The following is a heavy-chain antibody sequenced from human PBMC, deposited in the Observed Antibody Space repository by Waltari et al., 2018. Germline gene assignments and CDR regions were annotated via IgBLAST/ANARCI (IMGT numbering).Heavy chain of an antibody. CDR1: GFTFDRSA. Sequence: EVQLVESGGGLVQQGRSLRLSCSAPGFTFDRSALVWVSQVLGKGLEWVGFIRSKAYGGTAEHATSVKGRFTISREDSDGIAYLQMNSVKAEDTAVYYCARGHYDSSGYPTYFDSWGQGALVTVSS. J-gene: IGHJ4*02. D-gene: IGHD3-22*01. CDR3: ARGHYDSSGYPTYFDS. V-gene: IGHV3-49*04. CDR2: IRSKAYGGTA.